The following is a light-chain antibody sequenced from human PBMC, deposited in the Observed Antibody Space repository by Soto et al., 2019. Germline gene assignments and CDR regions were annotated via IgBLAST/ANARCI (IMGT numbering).Light chain of an antibody. Sequence: DIQMTQSPSTLSASVGDRVTITCRASQSISSWLAWYQQKPGKAPKLLIYDASSLESGVPSRFSGSGSGTEFTLTISSLQPDDFATYYCQQYNIAWTFGQGTKVEIK. V-gene: IGKV1-5*01. CDR3: QQYNIAWT. J-gene: IGKJ1*01. CDR1: QSISSW. CDR2: DAS.